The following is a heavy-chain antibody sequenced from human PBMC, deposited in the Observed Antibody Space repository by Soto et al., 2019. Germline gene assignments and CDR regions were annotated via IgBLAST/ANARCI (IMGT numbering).Heavy chain of an antibody. V-gene: IGHV1-46*01. CDR3: ARTTIFGVVAKPHYYYGMDV. D-gene: IGHD3-3*01. J-gene: IGHJ6*02. CDR1: GYTFTSYY. Sequence: GASVKVSCKASGYTFTSYYMHWVRQAPGQGLEWMGIINPSGGSTSYAQKFQGRVTMTRDTSTSTVYMELSSLRSEDTAVYYCARTTIFGVVAKPHYYYGMDVWGQGTTVTVSS. CDR2: INPSGGST.